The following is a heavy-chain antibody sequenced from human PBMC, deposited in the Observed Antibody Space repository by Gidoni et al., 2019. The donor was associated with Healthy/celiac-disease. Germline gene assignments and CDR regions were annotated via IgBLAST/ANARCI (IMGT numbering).Heavy chain of an antibody. J-gene: IGHJ4*02. CDR3: AKSGCTNGVCPYDFDY. Sequence: EVQLLESGGGLVQPWGSLRLSCPAFGLPFTRYAMSWVRTASGKGLEWVSAISGSGGSTYYADSVKGRFTISRDKSKNTLYLKMNSLRAEDTAVYDCAKSGCTNGVCPYDFDYWGQGTLVTVSS. CDR1: GLPFTRYA. CDR2: ISGSGGST. D-gene: IGHD2-8*01. V-gene: IGHV3-23*01.